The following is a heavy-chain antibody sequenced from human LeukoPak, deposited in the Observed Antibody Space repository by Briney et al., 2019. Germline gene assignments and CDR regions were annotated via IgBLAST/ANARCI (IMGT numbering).Heavy chain of an antibody. J-gene: IGHJ4*02. CDR1: GYSISSGYH. Sequence: SETLSLTCGVSGYSISSGYHWGWIRQPPGKGLEWIGNVFQSGSTYYNPSLKSRVTISVDTSKNQFSLKLSSVTAADTAVYYCARDDYWGQGTLVTVSS. CDR3: ARDDY. CDR2: VFQSGST. V-gene: IGHV4-38-2*02.